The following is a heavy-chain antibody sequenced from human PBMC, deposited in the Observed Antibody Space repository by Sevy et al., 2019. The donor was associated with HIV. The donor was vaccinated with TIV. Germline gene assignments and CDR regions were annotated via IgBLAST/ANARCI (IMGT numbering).Heavy chain of an antibody. CDR2: ISYDGSNK. D-gene: IGHD1-1*01. CDR1: GFTFSNYG. Sequence: GGSLRLSCAASGFTFSNYGMHWVRQAPGKGLEWVAVISYDGSNKFYGGSVKGRLTISRDTSKNTLHLQMNSLRLEDTAVYYCAKDFTGYNGMDVWGQGTMVTVSS. V-gene: IGHV3-30*18. CDR3: AKDFTGYNGMDV. J-gene: IGHJ6*02.